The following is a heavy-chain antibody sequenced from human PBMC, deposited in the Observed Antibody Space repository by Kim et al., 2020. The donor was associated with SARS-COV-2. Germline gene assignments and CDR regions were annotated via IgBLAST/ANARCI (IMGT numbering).Heavy chain of an antibody. J-gene: IGHJ4*02. Sequence: GGSLRLSCAASGFTFSSYWMHWVRQAPGKGLVWVSRINSDGSSTNYADSVKGRFTISRDNAKNTLYLQMNSLRAEDTAVYYCARGEGAIAYFDYWGQGTLVTVSS. CDR3: ARGEGAIAYFDY. V-gene: IGHV3-74*01. CDR1: GFTFSSYW. D-gene: IGHD2-2*02. CDR2: INSDGSST.